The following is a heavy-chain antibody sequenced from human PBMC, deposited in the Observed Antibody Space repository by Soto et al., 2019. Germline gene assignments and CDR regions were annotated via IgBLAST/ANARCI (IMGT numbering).Heavy chain of an antibody. CDR1: GYTFTSPG. D-gene: IGHD3-22*01. Sequence: QVQLVQSGAEVKKPGASVKVSCKASGYTFTSPGMCWVRQAPGQGFEWMVWISVHTGSSEYAQRFQGRMTMTTDRSTSTAYMELRSLRSDDTAVYYCARAFFYQGSDSRGYSFDAFDFWGPGTLVTVSS. CDR2: ISVHTGSS. CDR3: ARAFFYQGSDSRGYSFDAFDF. J-gene: IGHJ3*01. V-gene: IGHV1-18*01.